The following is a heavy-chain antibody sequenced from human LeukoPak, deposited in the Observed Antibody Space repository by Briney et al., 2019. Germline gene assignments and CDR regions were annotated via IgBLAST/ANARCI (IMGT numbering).Heavy chain of an antibody. Sequence: RSGGSLRLSCAASGFTFSSYNMNWVRQAPGKGLEWVSSISSRTSDIYYADSVKGRFTISRDNSKNTLYLQMNSLRAEDTAVYYCAKDQGITGTLTQVYDAFDIWGQGTMVTVSS. CDR1: GFTFSSYN. V-gene: IGHV3-21*01. J-gene: IGHJ3*02. CDR2: ISSRTSDI. CDR3: AKDQGITGTLTQVYDAFDI. D-gene: IGHD1-7*01.